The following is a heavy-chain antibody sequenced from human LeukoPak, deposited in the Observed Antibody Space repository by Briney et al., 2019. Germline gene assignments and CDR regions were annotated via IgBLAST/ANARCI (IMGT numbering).Heavy chain of an antibody. CDR3: ATGRTKWDLLNY. Sequence: GASVKDSCKVSGYTLTELSLHWVRQAAGKGLEWMGGLDPEDGEMIYSQKFQGRVTMTGDTSTDIAYMEMSSLRSEDTAVYYCATGRTKWDLLNYWGQGTLVTVSS. D-gene: IGHD1-26*01. CDR2: LDPEDGEM. V-gene: IGHV1-24*01. J-gene: IGHJ4*02. CDR1: GYTLTELS.